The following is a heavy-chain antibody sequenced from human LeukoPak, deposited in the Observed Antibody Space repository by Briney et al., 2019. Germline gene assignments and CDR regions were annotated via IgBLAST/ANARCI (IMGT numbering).Heavy chain of an antibody. D-gene: IGHD2-2*01. CDR3: ARNIVPAAVNYYYYGMDV. V-gene: IGHV3-48*03. CDR1: GFTFSSYE. J-gene: IGHJ6*04. CDR2: ISSSGSTI. Sequence: GGSLRLSCTASGFTFSSYEMNWVRQAPGKGLEWVSHISSSGSTIYYADCVKGRFTISRDNAKNSLYLQMNSLRAEDTAVYYCARNIVPAAVNYYYYGMDVWGKGTTVTVSS.